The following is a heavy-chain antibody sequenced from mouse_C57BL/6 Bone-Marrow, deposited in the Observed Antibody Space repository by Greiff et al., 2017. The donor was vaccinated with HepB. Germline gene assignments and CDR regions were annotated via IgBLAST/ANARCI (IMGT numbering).Heavy chain of an antibody. CDR1: GFTFSDFY. D-gene: IGHD2-1*01. J-gene: IGHJ1*03. V-gene: IGHV7-1*01. Sequence: EVKLMESGGGLVQSGRSLRLSCATSGFTFSDFYMEWVRQAPGKGLEWIAASRNKANDYTTEYSASVKGRFIVSRDTSQSILYLQMNALRAEDTAIYYCARDGDGNYWYFDVWGTGTTVTVSS. CDR3: ARDGDGNYWYFDV. CDR2: SRNKANDYTT.